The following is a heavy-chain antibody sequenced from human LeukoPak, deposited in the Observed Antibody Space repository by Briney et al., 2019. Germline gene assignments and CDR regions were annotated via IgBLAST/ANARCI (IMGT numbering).Heavy chain of an antibody. CDR3: ARDVPYYDSSGYYFDY. D-gene: IGHD3-22*01. J-gene: IGHJ4*02. CDR2: IYYSGST. V-gene: IGHV4-31*03. CDR1: GGSISSGGYY. Sequence: SQTLSLTCTVSGGSISSGGYYWSWIRQHPGKGLEWIGYIYYSGSTYYNPSLKSRVTISVDTSKNQFSLKLSSVTAADTAVYYCARDVPYYDSSGYYFDYWGQGTLVTVSS.